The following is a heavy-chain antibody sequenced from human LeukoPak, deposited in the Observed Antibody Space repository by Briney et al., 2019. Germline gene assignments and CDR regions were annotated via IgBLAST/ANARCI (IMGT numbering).Heavy chain of an antibody. Sequence: SETLSLTCTVSGGSISSSSYYWGWIRQPPGKGLEWIGYIYYSGSTNYNPSLKSRVTISVDTSKNQFSLKLSSVTAADTAVYYCARSGVDDFWSGYYPYGYYYYGMDVWGQGTTVTVSS. V-gene: IGHV4-61*05. J-gene: IGHJ6*02. CDR1: GGSISSSSYY. CDR3: ARSGVDDFWSGYYPYGYYYYGMDV. D-gene: IGHD3-3*01. CDR2: IYYSGST.